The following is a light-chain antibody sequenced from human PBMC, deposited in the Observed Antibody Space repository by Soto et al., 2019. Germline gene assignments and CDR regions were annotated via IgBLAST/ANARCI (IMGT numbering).Light chain of an antibody. V-gene: IGKV3-15*01. CDR2: GAS. CDR3: QQYNNWPPYA. Sequence: IVMTQAQATLSVSPGDRVTLSCRARQSVSSDLAWYQQRPGQAPRLLIYGASTRATGIPARISGTGAGTDFTLTISSLQYEACAIYYCQQYNNWPPYAFGQGTKLEIK. CDR1: QSVSSD. J-gene: IGKJ2*01.